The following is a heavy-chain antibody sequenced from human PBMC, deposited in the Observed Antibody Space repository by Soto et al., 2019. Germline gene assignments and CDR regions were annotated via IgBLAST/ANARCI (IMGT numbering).Heavy chain of an antibody. J-gene: IGHJ5*02. Sequence: PGESLKISCKGSGYSFSNYWIVWVRQMPGKGLEWMGIIYPGDSETKYSPSFQGQVTISADKSINTAYLQWISLKASDTAMYYCARRRAGNPDDWFDPWGQGTLVTVSS. D-gene: IGHD6-13*01. CDR1: GYSFSNYW. V-gene: IGHV5-51*01. CDR2: IYPGDSET. CDR3: ARRRAGNPDDWFDP.